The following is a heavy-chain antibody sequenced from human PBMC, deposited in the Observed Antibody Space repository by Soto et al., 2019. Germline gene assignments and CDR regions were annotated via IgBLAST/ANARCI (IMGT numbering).Heavy chain of an antibody. CDR2: ISSSSSYT. D-gene: IGHD6-19*01. Sequence: PGGSLRLSCAASGFTFSSHAMGWLRQAPGKGLEWVSYISSSSSYTNYADSVKGRFTISRDNAKNSLYLQMNSLRAEDAAVYYCARALHSSGWSPFDYWGQGTLVTVSS. CDR1: GFTFSSHA. V-gene: IGHV3-11*06. CDR3: ARALHSSGWSPFDY. J-gene: IGHJ4*02.